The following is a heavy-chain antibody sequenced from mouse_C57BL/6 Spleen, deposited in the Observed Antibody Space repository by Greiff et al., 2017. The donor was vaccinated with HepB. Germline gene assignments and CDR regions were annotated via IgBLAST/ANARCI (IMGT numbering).Heavy chain of an antibody. CDR2: IYPGSGST. V-gene: IGHV1-55*01. Sequence: QVQLQQPGAELVKPGASVKMSCKASGYTFTSYWITWVKQRPGQGLEWIGDIYPGSGSTNYNEKFKSKATLTVDTSSSTAYMQRSSLTSEDAAVYYCADYGNYNWYFDVWGTGTTVTVSS. D-gene: IGHD2-1*01. CDR1: GYTFTSYW. J-gene: IGHJ1*03. CDR3: ADYGNYNWYFDV.